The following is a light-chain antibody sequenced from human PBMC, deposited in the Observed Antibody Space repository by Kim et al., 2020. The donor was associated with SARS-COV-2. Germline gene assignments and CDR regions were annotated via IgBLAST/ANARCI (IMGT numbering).Light chain of an antibody. J-gene: IGLJ1*01. CDR2: GKN. CDR3: MSRDSSGNHRI. V-gene: IGLV3-19*01. Sequence: SSELTQDPAVSVALGQTVTITCQGDSLRSFYASWYQQRPGQAPVLLIYGKNNRPSGIPDRFSGTNSGNTASLTITGTQAEDEADYYCMSRDSSGNHRIFGNGTKVTVL. CDR1: SLRSFY.